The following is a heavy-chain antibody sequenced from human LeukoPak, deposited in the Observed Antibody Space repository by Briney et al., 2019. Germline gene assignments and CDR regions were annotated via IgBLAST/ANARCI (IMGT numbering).Heavy chain of an antibody. CDR1: GFTFRSHW. Sequence: GGSLRLSCAASGFTFRSHWMHWVRQAPGKGLVWVSRVKGDGSFTNYADSVYGRFTISRDNAKNTLYLHMHSLRVEGTAVYYCVRDGDDFNFDYWGQGSLVTVSS. V-gene: IGHV3-74*01. CDR2: VKGDGSFT. J-gene: IGHJ4*02. D-gene: IGHD5-24*01. CDR3: VRDGDDFNFDY.